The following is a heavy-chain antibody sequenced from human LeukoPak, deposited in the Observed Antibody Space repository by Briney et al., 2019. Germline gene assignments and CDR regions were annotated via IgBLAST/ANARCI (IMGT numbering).Heavy chain of an antibody. J-gene: IGHJ4*02. CDR2: INPDGSST. CDR3: ARELVRGVSGAFDY. D-gene: IGHD3-10*01. V-gene: IGHV3-74*01. Sequence: GGSLRLSCAASGFTFSSSWMHWVRQAPGKGLVYVSHINPDGSSTIYADSVKGRFTISRDNSKNTLYLQMNSLRAEDTAVYYCARELVRGVSGAFDYWGQGTLVTVSS. CDR1: GFTFSSSW.